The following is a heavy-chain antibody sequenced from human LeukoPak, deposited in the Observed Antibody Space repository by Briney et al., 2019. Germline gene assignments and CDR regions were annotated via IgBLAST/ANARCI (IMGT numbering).Heavy chain of an antibody. CDR3: ARVHCSSSSCEGHNWFDP. V-gene: IGHV4-34*01. CDR1: GGSFSNYY. CDR2: INHSGST. D-gene: IGHD2-15*01. Sequence: PSETLSLTCAVYGGSFSNYYWSWMRQPPGKGLEWIGEINHSGSTNYNPSLKSRLTISVDTSKNQFSLKLSSVIAADTAVYSCARVHCSSSSCEGHNWFDPWGQGTLVTVSS. J-gene: IGHJ5*02.